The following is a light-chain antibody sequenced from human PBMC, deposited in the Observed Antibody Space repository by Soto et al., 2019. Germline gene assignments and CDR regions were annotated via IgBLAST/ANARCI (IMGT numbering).Light chain of an antibody. J-gene: IGKJ1*01. CDR1: QSISSY. CDR2: AAS. V-gene: IGKV1-39*01. CDR3: QQSSSTLWP. Sequence: EIQVTQSPSSLSASVGDRVTITCRASQSISSYLNWYQQKPGKAPKLLIYAASSLQSGVPSRFSGSGSGTDFTLTISSLQPEDFATYYCQQSSSTLWPSGQRTKADIK.